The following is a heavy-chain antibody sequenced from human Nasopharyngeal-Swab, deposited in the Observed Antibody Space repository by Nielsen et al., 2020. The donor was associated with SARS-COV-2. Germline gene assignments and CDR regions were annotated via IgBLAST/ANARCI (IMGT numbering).Heavy chain of an antibody. CDR3: ARGYSSSSSFDI. CDR2: IKDDGTNT. V-gene: IGHV3-21*01. Sequence: GESLKISCVASGFTFSSYAMNWVRQAPGKGPEWVSTIKDDGTNTHYADSVKGRFTISRDNAKNSLYLQMNSLRAEDTAVYYCARGYSSSSSFDIWGQGTMVTVSS. CDR1: GFTFSSYA. J-gene: IGHJ3*02. D-gene: IGHD6-6*01.